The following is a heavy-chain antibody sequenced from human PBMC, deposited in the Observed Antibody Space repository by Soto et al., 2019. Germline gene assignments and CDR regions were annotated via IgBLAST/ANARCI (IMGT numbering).Heavy chain of an antibody. CDR1: GGTFSRYS. CDR2: IIPIFGIA. D-gene: IGHD2-2*01. J-gene: IGHJ6*02. Sequence: QVQLVQSGAEVKKPGSSVKVSCKASGGTFSRYSITWVRQAPGHGLEWIGRIIPIFGIASYAQKFQGRVTIPADESTSTAHMELSSLRSDDTAVYYCAREDRDRETGLVPAAIDGMDVWGQGTTVTVSS. V-gene: IGHV1-69*08. CDR3: AREDRDRETGLVPAAIDGMDV.